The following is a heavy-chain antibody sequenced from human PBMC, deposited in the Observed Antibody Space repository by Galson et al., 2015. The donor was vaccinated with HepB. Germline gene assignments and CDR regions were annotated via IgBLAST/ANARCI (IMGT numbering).Heavy chain of an antibody. J-gene: IGHJ6*02. V-gene: IGHV1-2*04. Sequence: SVKVSCKASGYTFTGYYMHWVRQAPGQGLEWMGWINPNSGVTNYAQKFQGWVTMTRDTSISTAYMELSRLRSDDTAVYYCAREDIVVVPAAIGSDYYYYGMDVWGQGTTVTVSS. CDR1: GYTFTGYY. D-gene: IGHD2-2*01. CDR3: AREDIVVVPAAIGSDYYYYGMDV. CDR2: INPNSGVT.